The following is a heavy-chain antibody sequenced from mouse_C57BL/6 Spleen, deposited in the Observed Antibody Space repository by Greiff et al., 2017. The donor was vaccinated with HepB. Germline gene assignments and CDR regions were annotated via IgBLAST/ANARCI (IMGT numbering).Heavy chain of an antibody. CDR2: IDPSDSYT. CDR1: GYTFTSYW. Sequence: QVQLQQPGAELVMPGASVKLSCKASGYTFTSYWMHWVKQRPGQGLEWIGEIDPSDSYTNYNQKFKGKSTLTVDKSSSTAYMQLSSLTSEDSAVYYCARWAQATGFDYWGQGTTLTVS. V-gene: IGHV1-69*01. D-gene: IGHD3-2*02. CDR3: ARWAQATGFDY. J-gene: IGHJ2*01.